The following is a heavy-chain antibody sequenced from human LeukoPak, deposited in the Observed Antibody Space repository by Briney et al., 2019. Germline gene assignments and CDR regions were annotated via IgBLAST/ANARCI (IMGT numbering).Heavy chain of an antibody. V-gene: IGHV4-38-2*01. J-gene: IGHJ4*02. Sequence: PSETLSLTCAVTGNSISSGYYWGWIRQPPGKGLEWIGSIYHSGSTYYNPSLKSRVTISVDTSKNRFSLELSSVTAADTAVYYCAGQHDSNGYYFYWGQGTLVTVSS. CDR2: IYHSGST. D-gene: IGHD3-22*01. CDR1: GNSISSGYY. CDR3: AGQHDSNGYYFY.